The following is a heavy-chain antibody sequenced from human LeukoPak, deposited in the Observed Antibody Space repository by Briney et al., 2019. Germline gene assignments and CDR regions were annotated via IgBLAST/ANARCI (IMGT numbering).Heavy chain of an antibody. D-gene: IGHD2-21*02. J-gene: IGHJ4*02. CDR3: ARVKGVVTAILDY. CDR1: GGSISSGSYC. CDR2: IHTSGNT. V-gene: IGHV4-61*09. Sequence: SETLSLTCTVSGGSISSGSYCWSWIRQPAGKGLEWIGHIHTSGNTNYNPSLKSRVTISVDRSKNQFSLKLSSLTAADTAVYYCARVKGVVTAILDYWGQGTLVTVSS.